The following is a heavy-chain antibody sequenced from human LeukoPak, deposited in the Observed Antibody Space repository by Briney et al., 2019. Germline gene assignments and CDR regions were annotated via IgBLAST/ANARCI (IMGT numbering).Heavy chain of an antibody. CDR1: GFTFSSYS. CDR2: ISSSSSYI. CDR3: ARGRGIVVVPADY. J-gene: IGHJ4*02. V-gene: IGHV3-21*01. D-gene: IGHD2-2*01. Sequence: KPGGSLRLSCAASGFTFSSYSMNWVRQAPGKGLEWVSSISSSSSYIYYADSVKGRFTISRDNAKNSLYLQMNSLRAEDTAVYYCARGRGIVVVPADYWGQGTLVTVSS.